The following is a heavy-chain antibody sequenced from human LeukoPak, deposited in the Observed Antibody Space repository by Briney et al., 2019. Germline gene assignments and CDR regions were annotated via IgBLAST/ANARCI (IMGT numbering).Heavy chain of an antibody. D-gene: IGHD2-2*01. Sequence: TLSLTCTVSGGSISSGSYYWSWIRQPAGKGLEWIGRIYTSGITNYNPSLKSRVTISVDTSKNQFSLKLSSVTAADTAVYYCARGSRAIVVVPAAMRWFDPWGQGTLVTVSS. CDR2: IYTSGIT. CDR3: ARGSRAIVVVPAAMRWFDP. V-gene: IGHV4-61*02. J-gene: IGHJ5*02. CDR1: GGSISSGSYY.